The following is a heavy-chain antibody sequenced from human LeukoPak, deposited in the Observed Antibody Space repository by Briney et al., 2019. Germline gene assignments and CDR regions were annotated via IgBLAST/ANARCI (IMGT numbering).Heavy chain of an antibody. CDR1: GGSITSTNY. V-gene: IGHV4-4*03. CDR3: AREGGPYRPLDY. Sequence: PETRSLTCGVSGGSITSTNYWTWLRQPPGKGLEWIGEVNLQGSTNYNPSLMGRVAISVDMSENHISLQLTSVTAADTAVYYCAREGGPYRPLDYSGQPTMVADSS. CDR2: VNLQGST. J-gene: IGHJ4*02.